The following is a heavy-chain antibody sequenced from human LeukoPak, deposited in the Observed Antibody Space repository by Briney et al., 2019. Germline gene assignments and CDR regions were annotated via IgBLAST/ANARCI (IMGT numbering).Heavy chain of an antibody. J-gene: IGHJ3*02. CDR3: TRRYNYDSSGYYYVRDAFDI. D-gene: IGHD3-22*01. CDR2: IRSKAYGGTT. V-gene: IGHV3-49*04. CDR1: GFTFGDYV. Sequence: GGSLRLSCTASGFTFGDYVMSWVRQAPGKGLEWVGFIRSKAYGGTTKNAASVKGRFTISRDDSRSIAYLQMNSLKTQDTAVYYCTRRYNYDSSGYYYVRDAFDIWGQGTMVTVSS.